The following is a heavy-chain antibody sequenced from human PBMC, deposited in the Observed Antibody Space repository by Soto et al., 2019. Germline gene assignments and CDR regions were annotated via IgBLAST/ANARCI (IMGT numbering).Heavy chain of an antibody. V-gene: IGHV3-30*05. D-gene: IGHD2-21*01. CDR2: LTHDGGSA. CDR1: GVSLTAFG. J-gene: IGHJ4*02. Sequence: QVQLVQSGGGVVQPGRTLRLSCAAAGVSLTAFGMQWVRQPPGKGLQWVARLTHDGGSAFYADSVKGRFTVSSDTSKNTLYLQMNSRRPEDTAIDYCASIADYWVQGTLVTVSS. CDR3: ASIADY.